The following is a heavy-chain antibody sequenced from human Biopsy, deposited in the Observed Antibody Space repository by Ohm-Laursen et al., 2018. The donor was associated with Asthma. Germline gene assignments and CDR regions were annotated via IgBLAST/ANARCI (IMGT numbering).Heavy chain of an antibody. J-gene: IGHJ6*02. CDR1: RFTYE. D-gene: IGHD4-17*01. V-gene: IGHV3-30*04. CDR3: AKDPRIYGDNVAGMDV. Sequence: SLRLSCTASRFTYETHWVRQAPGKGLEWVAVISYDGSSIYYADSVKGRFTISRDNSKNTLYLQMSSLRVEDTAVYYCAKDPRIYGDNVAGMDVWGQGTAVNVSS. CDR2: ISYDGSSI.